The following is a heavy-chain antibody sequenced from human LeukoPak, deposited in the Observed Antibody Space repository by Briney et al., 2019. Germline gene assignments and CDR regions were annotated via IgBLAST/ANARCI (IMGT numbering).Heavy chain of an antibody. D-gene: IGHD5-12*01. CDR1: GFTFSGSA. Sequence: GVSLKLSCAASGFTFSGSAMHWVRQASGKGLEWVGRIRSKANSYATAYAASVKGRFTISRDDSKNTAYLQMNSLKTEDTAVYYCSRGGYSGYDYGYWGQGTLVTVSS. CDR3: SRGGYSGYDYGY. V-gene: IGHV3-73*01. CDR2: IRSKANSYAT. J-gene: IGHJ4*02.